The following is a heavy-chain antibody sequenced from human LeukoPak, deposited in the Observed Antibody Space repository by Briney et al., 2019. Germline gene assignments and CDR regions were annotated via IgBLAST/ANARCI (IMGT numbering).Heavy chain of an antibody. V-gene: IGHV3-21*01. J-gene: IGHJ4*02. CDR3: ARDGYSNSWSDFDF. CDR2: ISSSSSYI. Sequence: KAGGSLRLSCAASGFTFNSYSMNWVRQAPGKGLEWVSSISSSSSYIYYADSVKGRFTISRNNGKNSLYLQMNSLRDEDTAVYYCARDGYSNSWSDFDFWGQGTLVTVSS. CDR1: GFTFNSYS. D-gene: IGHD6-13*01.